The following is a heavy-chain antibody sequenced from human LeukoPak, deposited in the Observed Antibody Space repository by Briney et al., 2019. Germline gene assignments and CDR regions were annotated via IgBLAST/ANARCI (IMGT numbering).Heavy chain of an antibody. CDR3: AKDGRKNNWSDDPDCDY. D-gene: IGHD1-1*01. V-gene: IGHV3-30*18. Sequence: PGRSLTLSCAAAGFSFSSYAMYWVRQAPGKGLEWVSVISSDGRKQNYADSVKGRFTISRDNSKNTLYLQMNSLRAEDTAIYYCAKDGRKNNWSDDPDCDYWGQGTLVAVSS. CDR2: ISSDGRKQ. J-gene: IGHJ4*02. CDR1: GFSFSSYA.